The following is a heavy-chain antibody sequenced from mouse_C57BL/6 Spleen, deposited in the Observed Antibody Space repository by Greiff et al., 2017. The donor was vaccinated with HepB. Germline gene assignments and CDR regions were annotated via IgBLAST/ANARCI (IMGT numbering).Heavy chain of an antibody. V-gene: IGHV1-7*01. D-gene: IGHD1-1*01. Sequence: QVQLKQSGAELAKPGASVKLSCKASGYTFTSYWMHWVKQRPGQGLEWIGYINPSSGYTKYNQKFKDKATLTADKSSSTAYMQLSSLTYEDSAVYYCARMGYGSRGYFDYWGQGTTLTVSS. CDR3: ARMGYGSRGYFDY. CDR2: INPSSGYT. J-gene: IGHJ2*01. CDR1: GYTFTSYW.